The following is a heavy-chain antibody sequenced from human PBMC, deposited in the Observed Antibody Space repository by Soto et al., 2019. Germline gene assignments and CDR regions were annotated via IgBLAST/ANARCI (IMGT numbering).Heavy chain of an antibody. Sequence: QVQLQQWGAGLLNPSKTLSLTCAVYGESISKYHWTWIRQPPGKGLEWIGEINHGGSTHYNPSLKSRVTMSVDTSNSPLSLKLTSVTAADTAVYYCVYSGYSFDYWGQETLVTVSS. CDR3: VYSGYSFDY. CDR1: GESISKYH. V-gene: IGHV4-34*01. J-gene: IGHJ4*02. CDR2: INHGGST. D-gene: IGHD3-22*01.